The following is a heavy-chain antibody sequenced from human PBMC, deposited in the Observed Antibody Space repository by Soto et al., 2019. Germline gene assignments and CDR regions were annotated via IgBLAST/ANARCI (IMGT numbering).Heavy chain of an antibody. CDR1: GFTFNTYA. V-gene: IGHV3-64D*06. CDR2: ISSDGGST. J-gene: IGHJ1*01. CDR3: VKESFSGSSYFGNAEYFQH. Sequence: GGSLRLSCSASGFTFNTYAMHWVRQAPGKGLEYVSAISSDGGSTYYADSVKGRFTISRDNSKNTLYLQMGSLRAEDTAVYYCVKESFSGSSYFGNAEYFQHWGQGTLVTVSS. D-gene: IGHD1-26*01.